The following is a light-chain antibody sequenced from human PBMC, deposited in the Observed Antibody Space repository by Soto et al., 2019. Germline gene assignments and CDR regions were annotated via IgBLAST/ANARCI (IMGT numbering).Light chain of an antibody. CDR2: EVS. CDR3: SSYTSSTTLA. J-gene: IGLJ2*01. CDR1: SSDAGGFDD. Sequence: QSVLTQPASVSGSPGQSITISCTGTSSDAGGFDDVSWYQQYPGEAPKVIIFEVSNRPSGVSNRFSGSKSGNTASLTISGLQAEDEADYYCSSYTSSTTLAFGGGTKVTVL. V-gene: IGLV2-14*01.